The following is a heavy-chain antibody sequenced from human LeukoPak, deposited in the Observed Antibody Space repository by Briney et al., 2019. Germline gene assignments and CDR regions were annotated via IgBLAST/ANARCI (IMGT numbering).Heavy chain of an antibody. CDR2: IYYSGST. J-gene: IGHJ3*02. Sequence: SETMSLTCTVSGPSISSYYWSWIRQPPGKGLEWIGYIYYSGSTNYNPSLKSRVTISVDTSKNQFSLKLSSVTAADTAVYYCARASGSYYYGSGLPFDIWGQGTMVTVSS. V-gene: IGHV4-59*01. CDR1: GPSISSYY. CDR3: ARASGSYYYGSGLPFDI. D-gene: IGHD3-10*01.